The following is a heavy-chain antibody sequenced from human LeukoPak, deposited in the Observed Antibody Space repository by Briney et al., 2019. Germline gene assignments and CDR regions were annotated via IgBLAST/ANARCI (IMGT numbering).Heavy chain of an antibody. V-gene: IGHV1-69*05. CDR1: GGTFSSYA. CDR3: ARGTEVFWSGYSYFDY. D-gene: IGHD3-3*01. Sequence: ASVKVSCKASGGTFSSYAISWVRQAPGQGLEWMGRIIPIFGTANYAQKFQGRVTITTDESTSTAYMELSSLRSEDTAAYYCARGTEVFWSGYSYFDYWGQGTLVTVSS. J-gene: IGHJ4*02. CDR2: IIPIFGTA.